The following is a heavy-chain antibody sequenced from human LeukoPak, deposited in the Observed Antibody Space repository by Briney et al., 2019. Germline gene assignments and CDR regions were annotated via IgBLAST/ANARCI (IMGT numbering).Heavy chain of an antibody. CDR1: GGSISSSSYY. CDR2: IYYSGSS. Sequence: SETLSLPCTVSGGSISSSSYYWGWIRQPPGKGLEWIGSIYYSGSSYYDPSLKSRVTISVDTSKNHFSLRLSSVTAADTAVYYCARQHSEVISLVRGVVPSWFDPWGQGTLVTVSS. J-gene: IGHJ5*02. CDR3: ARQHSEVISLVRGVVPSWFDP. V-gene: IGHV4-39*02. D-gene: IGHD3-10*01.